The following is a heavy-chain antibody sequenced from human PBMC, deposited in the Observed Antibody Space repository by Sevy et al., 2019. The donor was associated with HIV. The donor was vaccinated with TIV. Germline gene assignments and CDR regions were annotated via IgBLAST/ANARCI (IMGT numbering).Heavy chain of an antibody. D-gene: IGHD7-27*01. V-gene: IGHV3-15*01. CDR2: IKSKTDGGTT. Sequence: GGSLRLSCAASGFTFSNAWMSWVRQAPGKGLEWVGRIKSKTDGGTTDYAAPVKGRFSSSRDDSKNTTYLQMNSLKTEDTAIYYCTTDSKKLGLSALLDYWGQGTLVTVSS. J-gene: IGHJ4*02. CDR3: TTDSKKLGLSALLDY. CDR1: GFTFSNAW.